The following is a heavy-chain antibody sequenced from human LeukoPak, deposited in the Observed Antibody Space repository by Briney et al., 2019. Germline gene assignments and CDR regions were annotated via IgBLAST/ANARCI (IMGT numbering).Heavy chain of an antibody. CDR2: IYTSGST. D-gene: IGHD3-3*01. CDR3: ARSGYSRYFDY. V-gene: IGHV4-4*07. Sequence: SETLSLTCTVSGGSISSYYWNWIRQPAGKGLEWIGRIYTSGSTYYNPSLKSRVTISVDTSKNQFSLKLSSVTAADTAVYYCARSGYSRYFDYWGQGTLVTVSS. J-gene: IGHJ4*02. CDR1: GGSISSYY.